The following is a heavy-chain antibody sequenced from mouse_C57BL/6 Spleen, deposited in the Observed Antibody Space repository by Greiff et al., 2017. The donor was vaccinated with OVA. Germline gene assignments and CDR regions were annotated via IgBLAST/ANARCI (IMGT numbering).Heavy chain of an antibody. Sequence: EVHLVESEGGLVQPGSSMKLSCTASGFTFSDYYMAWVRPVPEKGLEWVANINYDGSSTYYLDSLKSRFIISRDNAKNILYLQMSSLQSEDTATYYSARGGGYDEGEGYAMDYWGQGISVTVSS. CDR3: ARGGGYDEGEGYAMDY. CDR2: INYDGSST. V-gene: IGHV5-16*01. J-gene: IGHJ4*01. D-gene: IGHD3-2*02. CDR1: GFTFSDYY.